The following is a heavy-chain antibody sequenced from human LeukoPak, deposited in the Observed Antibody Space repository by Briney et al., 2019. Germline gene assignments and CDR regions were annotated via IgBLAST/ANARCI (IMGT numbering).Heavy chain of an antibody. V-gene: IGHV3-23*01. D-gene: IGHD7-27*01. CDR3: AQDLAWGAFHY. CDR2: ISPRGGGT. Sequence: GGSLRLSCAASGFTFSNYGMNWVRQAPGKGLEWLSGISPRGGGTYYADSVKGRFTISRDDSKNTLSLQMNSLRVEDTAIYYCAQDLAWGAFHYWGQGTLVTVSS. CDR1: GFTFSNYG. J-gene: IGHJ4*02.